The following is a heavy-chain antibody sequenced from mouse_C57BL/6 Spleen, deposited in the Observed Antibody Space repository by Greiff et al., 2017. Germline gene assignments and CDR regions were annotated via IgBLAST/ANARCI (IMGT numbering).Heavy chain of an antibody. CDR2: IDPSDSET. Sequence: QVQLQQPGAELVRPGSSVKLSCKASGYTFTSYWMHWVKQRPIQGLEWIGNIDPSDSETHYNQKFKDKATLTVDKSSSTAYMQLSSLTSEDSAVYYCARGTAQATGAYYFDYWGQGTTLTVAS. D-gene: IGHD3-2*02. CDR3: ARGTAQATGAYYFDY. J-gene: IGHJ2*01. V-gene: IGHV1-52*01. CDR1: GYTFTSYW.